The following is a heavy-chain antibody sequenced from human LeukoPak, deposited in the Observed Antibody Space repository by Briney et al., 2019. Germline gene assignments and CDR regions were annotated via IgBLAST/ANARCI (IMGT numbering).Heavy chain of an antibody. CDR1: GFPFSFYE. CDR3: ALLAVASDFDY. Sequence: GGSLRLSCAVSGFPFSFYEMNWVRQAPGKGLEGVSNIASSGATKYYSDSVRGRFSISRDNAKSSLYLQMNSLRVEDTAVYYCALLAVASDFDYWGQGALVTVSS. D-gene: IGHD6-19*01. V-gene: IGHV3-48*03. CDR2: IASSGATK. J-gene: IGHJ4*02.